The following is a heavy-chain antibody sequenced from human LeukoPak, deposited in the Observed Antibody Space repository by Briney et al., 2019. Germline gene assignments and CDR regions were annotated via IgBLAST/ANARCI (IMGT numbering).Heavy chain of an antibody. CDR1: GASVSSSY. Sequence: PSEPLSLPCTVSGASVSSSYWCWIRQPPGKGLEWIGYSYYSGSTNYNPSLRSRVALSLHTSKTQFSLKLTSVTAADTAVYYCARWSGGNYYFDYWGQGTLVTVSS. CDR2: SYYSGST. V-gene: IGHV4-59*02. D-gene: IGHD4-23*01. CDR3: ARWSGGNYYFDY. J-gene: IGHJ4*02.